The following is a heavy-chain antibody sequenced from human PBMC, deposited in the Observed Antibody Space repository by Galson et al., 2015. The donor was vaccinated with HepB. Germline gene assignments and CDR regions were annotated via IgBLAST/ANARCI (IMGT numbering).Heavy chain of an antibody. CDR3: ARGLHSYREPAARSPCDY. CDR2: IWYDGSNK. CDR1: GFTFSSYG. D-gene: IGHD2-2*01. V-gene: IGHV3-33*08. J-gene: IGHJ4*02. Sequence: SLRLSCAASGFTFSSYGMHWVRQAPGKGLEWVAVIWYDGSNKYYADSVKGRFTISRDNSKNTLYLQMSSLRAEDTAVYYCARGLHSYREPAARSPCDYWGQGTLVTVSS.